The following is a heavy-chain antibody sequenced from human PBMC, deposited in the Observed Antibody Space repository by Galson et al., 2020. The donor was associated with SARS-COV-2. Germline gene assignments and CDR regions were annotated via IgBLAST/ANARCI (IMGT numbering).Heavy chain of an antibody. D-gene: IGHD3-10*01. Sequence: SETLSLTCTVSGDSVRSRSYYWSFIRQPPGKGLEWIGQIYYIDNTHYNPSLQSRVTISINESQNQFSLKLTSVTAADTAVYYCARRDGSFYRDAFDVWGQGTMVTVSS. J-gene: IGHJ3*01. CDR2: IYYIDNT. V-gene: IGHV4-61*01. CDR3: ARRDGSFYRDAFDV. CDR1: GDSVRSRSYY.